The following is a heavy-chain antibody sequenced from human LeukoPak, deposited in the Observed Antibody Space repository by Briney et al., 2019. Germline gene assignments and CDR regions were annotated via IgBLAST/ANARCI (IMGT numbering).Heavy chain of an antibody. CDR2: ISNSDVTT. D-gene: IGHD1-14*01. CDR1: GFTLSSHV. J-gene: IGHJ4*02. Sequence: PLGSLRLSCAASGFTLSSHVMSWVRQAPGEGLGWVSTISNSDVTTYYTDSVKGRFTISRDDSENTLSLHMNSLRAAHPALYYCAKATGYLLWGQGTLVTVSS. V-gene: IGHV3-23*01. CDR3: AKATGYLL.